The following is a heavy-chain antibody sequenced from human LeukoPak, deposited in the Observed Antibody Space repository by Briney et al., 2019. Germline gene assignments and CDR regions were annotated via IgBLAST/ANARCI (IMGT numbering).Heavy chain of an antibody. CDR2: IDGDGTTA. CDR3: AELGITMIGGV. Sequence: GGSLRLSCAASGFTFSNYWMHWVRQAPGKGLVWISRIDGDGTTANYAESVKGRFTVSRDNAKNSLYLQMNSLRAEDTAVYYCAELGITMIGGVWGKGTTVTISS. CDR1: GFTFSNYW. D-gene: IGHD3-10*02. V-gene: IGHV3-74*01. J-gene: IGHJ6*04.